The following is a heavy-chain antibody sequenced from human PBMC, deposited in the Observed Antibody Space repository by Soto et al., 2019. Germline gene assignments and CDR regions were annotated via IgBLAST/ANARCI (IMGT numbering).Heavy chain of an antibody. V-gene: IGHV1-18*01. J-gene: IGHJ6*03. CDR3: ARVPAEKYYDFWSGYRTNVRVYYYMDV. D-gene: IGHD3-3*01. Sequence: VASVKVSCKASGYTFTSYGISWVRQAPGQGLEWMGWISAYNGNTNYAQKLQGRVTMTTDTSTSTAYMELRSLRSDDTAVYYCARVPAEKYYDFWSGYRTNVRVYYYMDVWGKGTTVTLSS. CDR1: GYTFTSYG. CDR2: ISAYNGNT.